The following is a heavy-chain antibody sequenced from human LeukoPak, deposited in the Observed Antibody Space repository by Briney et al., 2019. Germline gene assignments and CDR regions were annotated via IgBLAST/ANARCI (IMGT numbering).Heavy chain of an antibody. J-gene: IGHJ4*02. V-gene: IGHV5-51*01. CDR3: ARLRRGYCSSTSCYAGGLDY. Sequence: GEPLKISCKGSGYSFTSYWIGWVRQMPGKGLELMGIIYPGDSDTRYSPSFQGQVTISADKSISTAYLQWSSLKASDTAMYYCARLRRGYCSSTSCYAGGLDYWGQGTLVTVSS. CDR2: IYPGDSDT. CDR1: GYSFTSYW. D-gene: IGHD2-2*01.